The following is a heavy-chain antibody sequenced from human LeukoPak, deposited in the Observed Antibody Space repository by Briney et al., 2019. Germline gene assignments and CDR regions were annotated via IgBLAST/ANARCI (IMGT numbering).Heavy chain of an antibody. V-gene: IGHV3-23*01. CDR1: GFTFSSYA. D-gene: IGHD3-3*01. CDR2: ISGSGGST. Sequence: GGSLRLSCAASGFTFSSYAMSWVRQAPGKGLEWVSAISGSGGSTYYADSVKGRFTIARDNSKNTLYLQMNSLRAEDTAVYSGAKGAYDFWSGYYYNYYYGMDVWGQGTTVTVSS. CDR3: AKGAYDFWSGYYYNYYYGMDV. J-gene: IGHJ6*02.